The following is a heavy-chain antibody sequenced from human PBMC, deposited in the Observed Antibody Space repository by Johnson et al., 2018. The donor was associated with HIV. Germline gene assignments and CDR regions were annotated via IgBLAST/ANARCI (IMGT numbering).Heavy chain of an antibody. CDR3: AREGGIRGPSPVDAFDI. D-gene: IGHD3-16*01. J-gene: IGHJ3*02. Sequence: QEKLVESGGGVVQPGKSLTLSCVASGLSFSNFGIHWVRQAPGKGPEWVAFIRYDGSNKYYADSVKGRFTISRDNSKNTLYLQMNSLRAEDTAVYYCAREGGIRGPSPVDAFDIWGQGTMVTVSS. V-gene: IGHV3-30*02. CDR2: IRYDGSNK. CDR1: GLSFSNFG.